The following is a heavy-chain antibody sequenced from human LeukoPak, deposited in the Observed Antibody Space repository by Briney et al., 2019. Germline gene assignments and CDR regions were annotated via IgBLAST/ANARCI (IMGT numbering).Heavy chain of an antibody. CDR2: IYYSGST. Sequence: SETLSLTCTVSGGSISSGDYYWSWIRQPPGKGLEWIGYIYYSGSTYYKPSLKSRVTISVDTSKNQFSLKLSSVTAADTAVYYCAREDTYYYDSSGYYDYWGQGTLVTVSS. V-gene: IGHV4-30-4*01. CDR3: AREDTYYYDSSGYYDY. D-gene: IGHD3-22*01. J-gene: IGHJ4*02. CDR1: GGSISSGDYY.